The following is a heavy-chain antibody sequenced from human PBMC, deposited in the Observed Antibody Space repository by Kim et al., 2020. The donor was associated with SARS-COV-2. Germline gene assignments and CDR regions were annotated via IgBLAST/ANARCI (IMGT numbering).Heavy chain of an antibody. CDR2: IKQGGSEK. Sequence: GGSLRLSCAASGFSFSTYWMSWVRQAPGKGLEWVASIKQGGSEKYYADSVKGRFTISRDDAKNSLFLQVSSLRAEDTAVYYCARLPNSLAFDYWGQGTPVTVSP. CDR3: ARLPNSLAFDY. V-gene: IGHV3-7*03. D-gene: IGHD1-26*01. J-gene: IGHJ4*02. CDR1: GFSFSTYW.